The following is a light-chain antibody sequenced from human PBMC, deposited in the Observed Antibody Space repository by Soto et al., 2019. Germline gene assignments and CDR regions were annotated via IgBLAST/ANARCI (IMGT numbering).Light chain of an antibody. CDR1: QSISRSD. J-gene: IGKJ4*01. Sequence: EIVLTQSPGTVSLSPGESAPLSCRASQSISRSDLAWYQHRPGQSPRLLIYATSSRATGIPDRFTGGGAGTGFTLTISRLEPEDSAVYYCQQYGSSPTFGGGTKVDIK. CDR3: QQYGSSPT. V-gene: IGKV3-20*01. CDR2: ATS.